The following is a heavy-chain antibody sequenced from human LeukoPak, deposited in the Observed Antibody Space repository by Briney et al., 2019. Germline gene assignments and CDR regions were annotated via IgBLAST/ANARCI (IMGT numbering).Heavy chain of an antibody. CDR3: AGTYYYDSSGYYHYSL. J-gene: IGHJ4*02. V-gene: IGHV4-61*01. CDR2: IYYSGST. D-gene: IGHD3-22*01. Sequence: SETLSLTCTVSGGSISSGSYYWSWIRQPPGKGLEWIGYIYYSGSTNYNPSLKSRVTISVDTSKNQFSLKLSSVTAADSAVYYCAGTYYYDSSGYYHYSLWGQGTLVTVSS. CDR1: GGSISSGSYY.